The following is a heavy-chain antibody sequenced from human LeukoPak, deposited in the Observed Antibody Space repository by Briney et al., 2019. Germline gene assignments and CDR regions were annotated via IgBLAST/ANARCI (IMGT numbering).Heavy chain of an antibody. Sequence: GRSLRLSCAASGLTFRLYGMHWVRQAPGKGLERVAVILNDGSNQYYADSVKGRFTVSRDNSKNTVFLQVNSLRADDTAVYYCARDGVNWGIDLWGQGTLVIVSS. CDR1: GLTFRLYG. CDR2: ILNDGSNQ. J-gene: IGHJ5*02. D-gene: IGHD7-27*01. V-gene: IGHV3-33*01. CDR3: ARDGVNWGIDL.